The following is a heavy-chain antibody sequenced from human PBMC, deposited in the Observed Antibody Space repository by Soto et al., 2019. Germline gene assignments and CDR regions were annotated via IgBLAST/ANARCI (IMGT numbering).Heavy chain of an antibody. V-gene: IGHV3-30-3*01. Sequence: QVQLVESGGGVVQPGRSLRLSCAASGFTFNYYAMHWVRQAPGKGLEGVAVISYDASNKYYADSVKGRFTISRDNSKNTVYLQMNSLRAEDTAVYYCARDAWTGGQWLVRVDYWGQGALVTVSS. CDR2: ISYDASNK. CDR1: GFTFNYYA. D-gene: IGHD6-19*01. CDR3: ARDAWTGGQWLVRVDY. J-gene: IGHJ4*02.